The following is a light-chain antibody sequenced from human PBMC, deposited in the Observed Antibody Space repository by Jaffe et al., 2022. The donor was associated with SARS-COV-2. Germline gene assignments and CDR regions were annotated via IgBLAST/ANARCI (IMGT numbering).Light chain of an antibody. CDR1: QSVLYSSDNKNY. CDR2: WAS. CDR3: HQYYSTPGT. V-gene: IGKV4-1*01. J-gene: IGKJ4*01. Sequence: DIVMTQSPDSLAVSLGERATINCKSSQSVLYSSDNKNYLAWYQQKPGQPPKLLIYWASTRESGVPDRFSGSGSGTDFTLTISSLQAEDVAVYHCHQYYSTPGTFGGGTKVEIK.